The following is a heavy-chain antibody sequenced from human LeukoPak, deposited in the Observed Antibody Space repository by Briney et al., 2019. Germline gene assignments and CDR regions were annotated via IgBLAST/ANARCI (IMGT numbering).Heavy chain of an antibody. CDR1: GFTFSNAR. J-gene: IGHJ4*02. CDR3: AKRPAAIRLSIQEGPIGY. D-gene: IGHD2-2*01. CDR2: IKSKTDGGTT. Sequence: PGGSLRLSCAASGFTFSNARMSWVRQAPGKGLEWVGRIKSKTDGGTTDYAAPVKGRFTISRDDSKNTLYLQMNSLRAEDTAVYYCAKRPAAIRLSIQEGPIGYWGQGTLVTVSS. V-gene: IGHV3-15*01.